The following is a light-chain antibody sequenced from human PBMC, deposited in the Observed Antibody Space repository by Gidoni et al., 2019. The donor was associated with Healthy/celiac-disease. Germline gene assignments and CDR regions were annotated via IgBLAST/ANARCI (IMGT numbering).Light chain of an antibody. CDR3: QQRSNWPMCS. V-gene: IGKV3-11*01. Sequence: EIVLTQSPATLSLSPGERATLSCRASQSVSSYLAWYQQKPVQAPMLLIYDASNRATGIPARFSGSGSGTAFTLTISSLEPEDFAVYYCQQRSNWPMCSFGQGTKLEIK. CDR1: QSVSSY. CDR2: DAS. J-gene: IGKJ2*04.